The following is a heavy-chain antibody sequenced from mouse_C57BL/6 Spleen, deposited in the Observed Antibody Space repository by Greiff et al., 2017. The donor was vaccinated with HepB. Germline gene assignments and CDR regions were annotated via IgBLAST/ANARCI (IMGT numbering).Heavy chain of an antibody. Sequence: VQVVESGAELVRPGTSVKVSCKASGYAFTNYLIEWVKQRPGQGLEWIGVINPGSGGTNYNEKFKGKATLTADKSSSTAYMQLSSLTSEDSAVYFCARSSIYYYGSSYGYWGQGTTLTVSS. D-gene: IGHD1-1*01. CDR2: INPGSGGT. CDR1: GYAFTNYL. J-gene: IGHJ2*01. V-gene: IGHV1-54*01. CDR3: ARSSIYYYGSSYGY.